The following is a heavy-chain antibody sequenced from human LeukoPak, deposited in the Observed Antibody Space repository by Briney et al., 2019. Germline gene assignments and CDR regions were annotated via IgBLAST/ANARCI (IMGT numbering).Heavy chain of an antibody. V-gene: IGHV3-21*01. D-gene: IGHD6-13*01. CDR3: AREQEWSSWYTRVYYYGMDV. Sequence: GGSLRLSCAASGFTFSSFGMNWVRQAPGKGLEWVSSISSSSSYIYYADSVKGRFTISRDNAKNSLYLQMNSLRAEDTAVYYCAREQEWSSWYTRVYYYGMDVWGQGTTVTVSS. CDR2: ISSSSSYI. CDR1: GFTFSSFG. J-gene: IGHJ6*02.